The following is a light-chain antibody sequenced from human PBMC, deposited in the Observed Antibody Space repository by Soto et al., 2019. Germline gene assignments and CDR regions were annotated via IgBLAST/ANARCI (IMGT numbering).Light chain of an antibody. CDR3: QQRSNWPT. Sequence: EIVLTQSPDTLSFSPGERATLSCRASQSVSSYLAWYQQKPGQAPRLLIYDASNRATGIPARFSGSGSGTDFTLTISSLEPEDFAVYYCQQRSNWPTFGQGTRLEIK. V-gene: IGKV3-11*01. CDR1: QSVSSY. CDR2: DAS. J-gene: IGKJ5*01.